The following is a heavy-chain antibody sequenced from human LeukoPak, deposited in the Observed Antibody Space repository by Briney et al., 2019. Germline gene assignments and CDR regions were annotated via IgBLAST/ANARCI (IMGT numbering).Heavy chain of an antibody. CDR2: IYYSRST. CDR1: GASISSGGYY. J-gene: IGHJ4*02. Sequence: SETLSLPCTVSGASISSGGYYWNWIRQPPGKGLEWVGYIYYSRSTSYSPSLKSRLTISVDTSKNQFSLKLSSVTAADTAVYYCARDGYNSGYFDYWGQGTLVTVSS. V-gene: IGHV4-30-4*01. CDR3: ARDGYNSGYFDY. D-gene: IGHD5-24*01.